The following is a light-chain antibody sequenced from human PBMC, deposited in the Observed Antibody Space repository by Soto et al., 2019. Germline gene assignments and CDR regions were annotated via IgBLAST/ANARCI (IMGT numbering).Light chain of an antibody. CDR1: QSLTTW. Sequence: DIHMTQSPSTLSASVGDRVTITCRASQSLTTWLAWYQQKPGKAPNLLIYKTSSLESGVPSRFSGSGSGTEFTLTISSLQPDDFATYYCQHCTDYSWTFGQGTKVEVK. J-gene: IGKJ1*01. CDR2: KTS. CDR3: QHCTDYSWT. V-gene: IGKV1-5*03.